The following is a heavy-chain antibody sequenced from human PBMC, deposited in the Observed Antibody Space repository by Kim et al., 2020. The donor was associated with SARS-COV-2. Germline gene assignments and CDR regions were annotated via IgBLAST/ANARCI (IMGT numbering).Heavy chain of an antibody. D-gene: IGHD6-19*01. J-gene: IGHJ3*02. V-gene: IGHV3-13*01. Sequence: YPGSVKGRFTISRENAKNSLYLQMNSLRAGDTAVYYCARGAVAGEDAFDIWGQGTMVTVSS. CDR3: ARGAVAGEDAFDI.